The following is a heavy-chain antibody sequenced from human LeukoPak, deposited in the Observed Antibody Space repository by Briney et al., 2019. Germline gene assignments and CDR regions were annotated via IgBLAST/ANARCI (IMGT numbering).Heavy chain of an antibody. CDR2: INPNSGGT. CDR1: GYTFTGYY. J-gene: IGHJ4*02. CDR3: ARGEVGATNFDY. Sequence: ASVKVSCKASGYTFTGYYMHWMRQAPGQGLEWMGWINPNSGGTNYAQKFQGRVTMTRDTSISTAYMELSRLRSDDTAVYYCARGEVGATNFDYWGQGTLVTVSS. D-gene: IGHD1-26*01. V-gene: IGHV1-2*02.